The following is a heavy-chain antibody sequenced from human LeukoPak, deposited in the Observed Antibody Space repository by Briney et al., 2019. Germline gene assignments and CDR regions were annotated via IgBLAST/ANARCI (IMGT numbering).Heavy chain of an antibody. D-gene: IGHD6-19*01. CDR2: ISSNGIPI. CDR1: GFPFRDYY. V-gene: IGHV3-11*04. CDR3: ARDRSAVAGWRGSDY. Sequence: GGSLRLSCAASGFPFRDYYMSGTRQAPGKGVEGFSYISSNGIPISYADSVKGRFTISRDNAKNSLFLQMNSLRAEDTAVYYCARDRSAVAGWRGSDYWGQGTLVTVSS. J-gene: IGHJ4*02.